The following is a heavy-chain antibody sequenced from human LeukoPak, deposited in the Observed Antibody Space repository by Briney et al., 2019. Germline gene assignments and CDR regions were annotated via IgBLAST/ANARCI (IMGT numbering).Heavy chain of an antibody. J-gene: IGHJ4*02. V-gene: IGHV3-7*03. CDR1: GFSFSDSV. D-gene: IGHD3-16*01. Sequence: GGSLRLSCVASGFSFSDSVIHWVRQAPGKGLEWVAKIKQDGSENYYVDSVKGRFTISRDNAENSLYLQMNSLRAEDTAVYYCARDRLGERDLFDYWGQGTLVTVSS. CDR2: IKQDGSEN. CDR3: ARDRLGERDLFDY.